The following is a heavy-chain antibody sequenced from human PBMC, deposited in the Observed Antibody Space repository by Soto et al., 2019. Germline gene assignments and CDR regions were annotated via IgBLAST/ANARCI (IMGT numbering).Heavy chain of an antibody. V-gene: IGHV1-69*12. J-gene: IGHJ5*02. CDR1: GGSFGNSA. CDR2: IVSMFGTA. Sequence: QVQLVPSGAEVKKPGSSVNVSCKTSGGSFGNSAVAWVRQAPGQGLEWMGGIVSMFGTANYAQKFQGRFTITAHESTSPAYMTVRGVGCDDTAVYYCARHGNPESAFFSGPMSVGRFDPWGEEALGT. D-gene: IGHD5-12*01. CDR3: ARHGNPESAFFSGPMSVGRFDP.